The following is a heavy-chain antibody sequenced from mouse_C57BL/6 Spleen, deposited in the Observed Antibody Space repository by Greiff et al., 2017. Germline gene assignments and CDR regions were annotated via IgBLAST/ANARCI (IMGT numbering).Heavy chain of an antibody. J-gene: IGHJ4*01. D-gene: IGHD2-5*01. CDR2: INPSTGGT. CDR3: ARVHYSNPYYAMDY. CDR1: GYSFTGYY. V-gene: IGHV1-42*01. Sequence: EVQLQQSGPELVKPGASVKISCKASGYSFTGYYMNWVKQSPEKSLEWIGEINPSTGGTTYNQKFKAKATLTVDKSSSTAYMQLKSLTSEDSAVYDCARVHYSNPYYAMDYWGQGTSVTVSS.